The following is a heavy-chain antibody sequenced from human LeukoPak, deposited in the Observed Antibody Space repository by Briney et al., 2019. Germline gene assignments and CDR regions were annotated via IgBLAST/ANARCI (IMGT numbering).Heavy chain of an antibody. D-gene: IGHD3-10*01. CDR2: IKEDGSEE. J-gene: IGHJ4*02. CDR3: ARLWFGEPYFDY. CDR1: GFTFSNYG. V-gene: IGHV3-7*01. Sequence: GGSLRLSCAASGFTFSNYGMHWVRQAPGKGLEWVANIKEDGSEEYYVDSVKGRFTISRDTAKNTLYLQMNSLRAEDTAVYYCARLWFGEPYFDYWGQGNLVSVSS.